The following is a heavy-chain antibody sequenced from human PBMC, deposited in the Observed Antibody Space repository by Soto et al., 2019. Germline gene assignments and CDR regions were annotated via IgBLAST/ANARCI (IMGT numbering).Heavy chain of an antibody. CDR1: GYTFTGYY. J-gene: IGHJ5*02. CDR3: ARDPQRPDWSYGTRGNWFDP. Sequence: GASVKVSFKASGYTFTGYYMHWVRQAPGQGLEWMGWINPNSGGTNYAQKFQGWVTMTRDTSISTAYMELSRLRSDDTAVYYCARDPQRPDWSYGTRGNWFDPWGQGTLVTVSS. D-gene: IGHD3-9*01. CDR2: INPNSGGT. V-gene: IGHV1-2*04.